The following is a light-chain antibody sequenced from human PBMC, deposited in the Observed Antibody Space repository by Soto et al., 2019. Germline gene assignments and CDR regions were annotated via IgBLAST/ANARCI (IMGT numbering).Light chain of an antibody. CDR3: QSYDRSLRGYV. Sequence: SVLTQPASVSGSPGQSITISCTGTSSDVGGYNYVSWYQQHPGNAPRLMIYEVNNRPSGVPNRFSGSKSGNTASLTISGLQAEDEADYYCQSYDRSLRGYVFGSGTKVTVL. CDR1: SSDVGGYNY. CDR2: EVN. V-gene: IGLV2-14*01. J-gene: IGLJ1*01.